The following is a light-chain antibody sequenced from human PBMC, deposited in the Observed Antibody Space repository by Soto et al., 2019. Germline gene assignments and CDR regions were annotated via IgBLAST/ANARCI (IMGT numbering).Light chain of an antibody. CDR3: QQYNDWRPFT. J-gene: IGKJ3*01. V-gene: IGKV3-15*01. Sequence: EVVLTQSPATLSVSPGERATLSCRASQRVGTNLAWYQQKRGQAPRLLMSGASTRATGIPARFSGSGSGTEFALTITSLQADDSAIYYCQQYNDWRPFTFGPGTKVDIK. CDR2: GAS. CDR1: QRVGTN.